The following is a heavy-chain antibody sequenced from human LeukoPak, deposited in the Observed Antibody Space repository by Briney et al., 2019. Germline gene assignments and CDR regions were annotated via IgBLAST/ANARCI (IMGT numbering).Heavy chain of an antibody. Sequence: GGSLRLSCAASGFTFSNYGMHWVRQAPGKGLEWVAVICYDGSNKYYADSVKGRFTISRDNSKNTLHLQMNSLRAEDTAVYYCAKDGGYCSGGSCYSGAEYFQHWGQGTLVTVSS. CDR3: AKDGGYCSGGSCYSGAEYFQH. J-gene: IGHJ1*01. CDR2: ICYDGSNK. D-gene: IGHD2-15*01. CDR1: GFTFSNYG. V-gene: IGHV3-33*06.